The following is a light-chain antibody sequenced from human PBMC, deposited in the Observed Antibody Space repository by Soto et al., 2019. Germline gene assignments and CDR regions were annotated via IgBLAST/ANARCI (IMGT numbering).Light chain of an antibody. CDR3: QQYGISRT. Sequence: DIQMTQSPSSLSASIGDRVTITCRASQTISSWLAWYQQKPGKAPKLLIYKASTLKSGVPSRFSGSGSGTDFTLTISRLEPEDFAVYYCQQYGISRTFGQGTKVDIK. J-gene: IGKJ1*01. CDR2: KAS. CDR1: QTISSW. V-gene: IGKV1-5*03.